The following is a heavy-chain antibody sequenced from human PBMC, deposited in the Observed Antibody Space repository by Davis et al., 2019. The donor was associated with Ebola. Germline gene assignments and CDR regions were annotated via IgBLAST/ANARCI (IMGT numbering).Heavy chain of an antibody. V-gene: IGHV3-21*01. CDR1: GFTFSSDS. Sequence: GESLKISCAASGFTFSSDSMNWVRQAPGKGLEWVSSISSRSSYIYYADSVTGRFTISRDNAKNSLYLQMNSLRAEDTAVYYCARGLFPDYDSSDRPNWFDPWGQGTLVTVSS. D-gene: IGHD3-22*01. J-gene: IGHJ5*02. CDR2: ISSRSSYI. CDR3: ARGLFPDYDSSDRPNWFDP.